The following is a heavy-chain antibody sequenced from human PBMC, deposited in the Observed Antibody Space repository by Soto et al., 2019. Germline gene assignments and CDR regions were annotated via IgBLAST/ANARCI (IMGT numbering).Heavy chain of an antibody. Sequence: TGGSLRLSCAASGFSVTNNYMNWVRQAPGKGLEWVSIIDIGGSTYYADSVKDRFTISRDNSRNTLYLHMDSLRAEDTAVYYCARGRGSTGYLGREHYFDYWGQGTLVTVSS. CDR1: GFSVTNNY. V-gene: IGHV3-66*01. D-gene: IGHD2-2*01. CDR2: IDIGGST. J-gene: IGHJ4*02. CDR3: ARGRGSTGYLGREHYFDY.